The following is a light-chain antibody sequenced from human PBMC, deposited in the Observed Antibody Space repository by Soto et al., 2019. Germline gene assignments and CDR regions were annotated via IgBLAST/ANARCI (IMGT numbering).Light chain of an antibody. CDR2: VAS. CDR3: QQYHSYPIT. Sequence: DIQMTQSPSSLSASVGDRVTITCRASQSISSWLGWYQQKPGKAPKSLIYVASTLQSGVPSRFSGSGSGTDFTLTISSLQPEDFETYYCQQYHSYPITFGKGTRLEI. J-gene: IGKJ5*01. V-gene: IGKV1D-16*01. CDR1: QSISSW.